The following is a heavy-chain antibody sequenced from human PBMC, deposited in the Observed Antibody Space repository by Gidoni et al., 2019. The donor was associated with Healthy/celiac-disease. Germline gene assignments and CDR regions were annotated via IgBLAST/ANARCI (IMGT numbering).Heavy chain of an antibody. D-gene: IGHD3-10*01. J-gene: IGHJ6*02. CDR3: ASLRVNYYGSGSHKNYYYYYGMDV. CDR2: IYYSGST. Sequence: GGSISSSSYYWGWIRQPPGKGLEWIGSIYYSGSTYYNPSLKSRVTISVDTSKNQFSLKLSSVTAADTAVYYCASLRVNYYGSGSHKNYYYYYGMDVWGQGTTVTVS. CDR1: GGSISSSSYY. V-gene: IGHV4-39*01.